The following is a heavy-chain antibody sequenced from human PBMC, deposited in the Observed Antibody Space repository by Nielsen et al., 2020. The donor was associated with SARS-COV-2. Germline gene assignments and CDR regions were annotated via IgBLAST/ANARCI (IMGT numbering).Heavy chain of an antibody. V-gene: IGHV3-30*03. Sequence: GESLKISCAASGFTFSSYGMHWVRQAPGKGLEWVAVISYDGSNKYYADSVKGRFTISRDNSKNTLYLQMNSLRAEDTAVYYCARAGHDYGDYDFDYWGQGTLVTVSS. CDR1: GFTFSSYG. CDR3: ARAGHDYGDYDFDY. J-gene: IGHJ4*02. D-gene: IGHD4-17*01. CDR2: ISYDGSNK.